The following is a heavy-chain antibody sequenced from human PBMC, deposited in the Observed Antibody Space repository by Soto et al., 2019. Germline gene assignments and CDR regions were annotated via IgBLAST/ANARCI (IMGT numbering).Heavy chain of an antibody. D-gene: IGHD3-10*01. J-gene: IGHJ4*02. V-gene: IGHV1-8*01. CDR1: GYTFVSYD. CDR3: ARRYQAFGKYYFDY. CDR2: MNPNSGNT. Sequence: GASVKVSCKASGYTFVSYDINWVRQATGQGLEWMGWMNPNSGNTGYAQKFQGRVTMTRNTSISTAYMKLSSLRSEDTAVYYCARRYQAFGKYYFDYWGQGTLVTVSS.